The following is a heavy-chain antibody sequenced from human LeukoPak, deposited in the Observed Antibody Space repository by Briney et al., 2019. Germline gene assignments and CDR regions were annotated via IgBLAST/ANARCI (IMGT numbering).Heavy chain of an antibody. CDR2: IKEDGSVK. V-gene: IGHV3-7*02. J-gene: IGHJ4*02. CDR3: AASITMFDY. Sequence: GGSLRLSCAASGFTFSRYWMSWVRQAPGKGLEWVANIKEDGSVKYYVESVKGRFTISRDNAKNSLYLQVNSLRAEDTAVYYCAASITMFDYWGQGTLVTVSS. D-gene: IGHD3-10*01. CDR1: GFTFSRYW.